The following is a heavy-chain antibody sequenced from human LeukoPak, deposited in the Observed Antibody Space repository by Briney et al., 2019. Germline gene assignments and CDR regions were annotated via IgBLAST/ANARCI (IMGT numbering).Heavy chain of an antibody. V-gene: IGHV3-30*18. CDR1: GFTFSSYG. CDR2: ISYDGSNK. CDR3: AKSIATGYYGMDV. Sequence: GGSLRLSCAASGFTFSSYGMHWVRQAPGKGLEWVAVISYDGSNKYYADSVKGRFTISRDNYKNTLYLQMNSLRAEDTAVYYCAKSIATGYYGMDVWGQGTTVTVSS. J-gene: IGHJ6*02.